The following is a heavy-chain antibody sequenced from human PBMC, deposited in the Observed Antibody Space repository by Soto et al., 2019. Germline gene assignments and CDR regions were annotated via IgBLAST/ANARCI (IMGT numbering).Heavy chain of an antibody. Sequence: PGGSLRLSCAASGCTFTTYAINWVRQAPGKGLEWVSGISGSGGGTWYADSVKGRFTISRDNSKNTLYLQMNSLRAEDTAVYYCVKSGPPVESGSYYVDYWGQGTLVTVSS. V-gene: IGHV3-23*01. CDR2: ISGSGGGT. CDR1: GCTFTTYA. J-gene: IGHJ4*02. D-gene: IGHD1-26*01. CDR3: VKSGPPVESGSYYVDY.